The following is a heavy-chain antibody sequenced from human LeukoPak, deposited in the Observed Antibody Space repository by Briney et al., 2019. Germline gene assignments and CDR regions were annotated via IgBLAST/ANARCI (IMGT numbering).Heavy chain of an antibody. V-gene: IGHV4-59*01. CDR3: ARVSSWSVEY. Sequence: SETLSLTCTVSGGSISSYYWSWIRQPPGKGLEWIGYIYYSGSTNYNPTLNSRVTISVDTSKNQFSLKLGSVTAADTAVYYCARVSSWSVEYWGQGTLVTVSS. J-gene: IGHJ4*02. CDR1: GGSISSYY. D-gene: IGHD6-13*01. CDR2: IYYSGST.